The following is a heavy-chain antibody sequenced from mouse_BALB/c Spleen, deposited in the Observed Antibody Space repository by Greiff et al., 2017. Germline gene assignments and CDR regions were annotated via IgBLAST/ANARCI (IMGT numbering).Heavy chain of an antibody. CDR1: GYSITSDYA. CDR3: ARRLNPELGDFDY. Sequence: VQLKESGPGLVKPSQSLSLTCTVTGYSITSDYAWNWIRQFPGNKLEWMGYISYSGSTSYNPSLKSRISITRDTSKNQFFLQLNSVTTEDTATYYCARRLNPELGDFDYWGQGTTLTVSS. V-gene: IGHV3-2*02. CDR2: ISYSGST. D-gene: IGHD4-1*01. J-gene: IGHJ2*01.